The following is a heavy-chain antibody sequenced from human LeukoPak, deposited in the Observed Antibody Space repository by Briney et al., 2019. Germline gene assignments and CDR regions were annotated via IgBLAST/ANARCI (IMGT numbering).Heavy chain of an antibody. CDR2: ISSSGSTI. Sequence: GGSLRLSCAASGFTFSDYYMSWIRQAPGKGLEWVSYISSSGSTIYYADSVKGRFTISRDNAKNSLYLQMNSLRAEDTAVYYCARDFRTYYYDSSGYYYQYYFDYWGQGTLVTVSS. CDR1: GFTFSDYY. CDR3: ARDFRTYYYDSSGYYYQYYFDY. J-gene: IGHJ4*02. V-gene: IGHV3-11*01. D-gene: IGHD3-22*01.